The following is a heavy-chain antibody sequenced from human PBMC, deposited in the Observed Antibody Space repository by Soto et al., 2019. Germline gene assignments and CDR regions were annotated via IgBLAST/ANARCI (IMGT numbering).Heavy chain of an antibody. D-gene: IGHD2-2*01. Sequence: ASVKVSCKASGYTFTSYDINWVRQATGQGLERMGWMNAYNGNTNYAQKLQGRVTMTTDTSTSTAYMELRSLRSDDTAVYYCATSPLTSCPPCRLLEFDYWGQGTLVTVSS. V-gene: IGHV1-18*01. J-gene: IGHJ4*02. CDR3: ATSPLTSCPPCRLLEFDY. CDR2: MNAYNGNT. CDR1: GYTFTSYD.